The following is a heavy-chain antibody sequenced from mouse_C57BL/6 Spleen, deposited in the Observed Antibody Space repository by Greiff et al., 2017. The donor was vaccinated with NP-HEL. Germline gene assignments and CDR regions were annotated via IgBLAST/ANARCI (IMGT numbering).Heavy chain of an antibody. CDR3: TTKGYYGSSYGDWYFDV. Sequence: VHVKQSGAELVRPGASVKLSCTASGFNIKDDYMHWVKQRPEQALEWIGWIDPENGNTEYASKFQGKATIPADTSSNTAYLQLSSLTSEDTAVYYCTTKGYYGSSYGDWYFDVWGTGTTVTVSS. CDR2: IDPENGNT. CDR1: GFNIKDDY. D-gene: IGHD1-1*01. J-gene: IGHJ1*03. V-gene: IGHV14-4*01.